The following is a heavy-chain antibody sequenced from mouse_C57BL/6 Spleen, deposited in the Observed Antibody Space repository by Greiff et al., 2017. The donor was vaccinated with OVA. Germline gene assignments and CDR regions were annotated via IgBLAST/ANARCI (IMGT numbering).Heavy chain of an antibody. V-gene: IGHV3-6*01. Sequence: EVKLQESGPGLVKPSQSLSLTCSVTGYSITSGYYWNWIRQFPGNKLEWMGYISYDGSNNYNPSLKNRISITRDTSKNQFFLKLNSVTTEDTATYYCARWGLITTVVDYFDYWGQGTTLTVSS. CDR3: ARWGLITTVVDYFDY. CDR1: GYSITSGYY. J-gene: IGHJ2*01. CDR2: ISYDGSN. D-gene: IGHD1-1*01.